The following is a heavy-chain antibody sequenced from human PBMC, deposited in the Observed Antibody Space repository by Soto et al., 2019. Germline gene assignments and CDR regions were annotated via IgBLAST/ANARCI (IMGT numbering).Heavy chain of an antibody. CDR1: GGTFSSYT. D-gene: IGHD6-19*01. CDR3: ARGDIAVDGRGSGY. Sequence: QVQLVQSGAEVKKPGSSVKVSCKASGGTFSSYTISWMRQAPGQGLEWMGRIIPILGIANYAQKFQGRVTITADKHTSTASMELSSLRSEDTAVYYCARGDIAVDGRGSGYWGQGTLVTVSS. CDR2: IIPILGIA. V-gene: IGHV1-69*02. J-gene: IGHJ4*02.